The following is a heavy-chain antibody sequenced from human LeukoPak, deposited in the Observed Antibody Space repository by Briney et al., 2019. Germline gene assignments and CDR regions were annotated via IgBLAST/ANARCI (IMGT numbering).Heavy chain of an antibody. CDR2: IYYSGST. D-gene: IGHD3-22*01. J-gene: IGHJ6*02. CDR3: ARAVVYYDSSGYYYYYGMDV. Sequence: SETLSLTCTVSGGSVSSGSYYWSWSREPPGKGLEWIRHIYYSGSTNYNPSLKSRVTISVDTSTNQFSLKLSSVTAADTAVYYCARAVVYYDSSGYYYYYGMDVWGQGTTVTVSS. CDR1: GGSVSSGSYY. V-gene: IGHV4-61*01.